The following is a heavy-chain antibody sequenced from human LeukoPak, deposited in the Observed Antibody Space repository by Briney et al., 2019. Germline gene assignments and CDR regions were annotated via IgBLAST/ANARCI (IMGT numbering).Heavy chain of an antibody. J-gene: IGHJ4*02. CDR3: ARDGTSRFGELFDY. CDR2: ISAYNGNT. CDR1: GYTFTSYG. D-gene: IGHD3-10*01. V-gene: IGHV1-18*01. Sequence: ASVKVSCKASGYTFTSYGISWVRQAPGQGLEWMGWISAYNGNTNYAQKLQGWVTMTRDTSISTAYMELSRLRSDDTAVYYCARDGTSRFGELFDYWGQGTLVTVSS.